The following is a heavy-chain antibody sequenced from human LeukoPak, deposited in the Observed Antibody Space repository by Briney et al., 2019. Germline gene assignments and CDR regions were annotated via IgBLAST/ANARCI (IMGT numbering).Heavy chain of an antibody. V-gene: IGHV4-34*01. J-gene: IGHJ4*02. D-gene: IGHD5-12*01. CDR2: INHSGSS. CDR1: GGSLSGYY. Sequence: SETLSLTCGVYGGSLSGYYWTWIRQPPGKGLEWIGEINHSGSSDYNPSLKSRVTISVDTSKNQFSLKLSSVTAADTAVYYCARSGFAATNIYSYFDNWGQGTLVTVSS. CDR3: ARSGFAATNIYSYFDN.